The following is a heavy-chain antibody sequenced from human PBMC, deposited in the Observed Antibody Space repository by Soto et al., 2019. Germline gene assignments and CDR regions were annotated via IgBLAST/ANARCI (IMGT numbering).Heavy chain of an antibody. CDR2: INHSGST. CDR1: GGSFSGYY. V-gene: IGHV4-34*01. CDR3: ASSGYSYGEFDY. Sequence: PSETLSLTCAVYGGSFSGYYWSWIRQPPGKGLEWIGEINHSGSTNYNPSLKSRVTISVDTSKNQFSLKLSSVTAADTAVYYCASSGYSYGEFDYWGQGTPVTVSS. D-gene: IGHD5-18*01. J-gene: IGHJ4*02.